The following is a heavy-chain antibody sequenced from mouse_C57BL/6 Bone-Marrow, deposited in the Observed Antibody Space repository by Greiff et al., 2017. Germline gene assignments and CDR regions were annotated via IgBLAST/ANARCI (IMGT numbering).Heavy chain of an antibody. CDR1: GFAFSSYD. CDR3: ARVYYGYLYYFDY. V-gene: IGHV5-12-1*01. D-gene: IGHD2-2*01. J-gene: IGHJ2*01. Sequence: EVNLVESGGGLVKPGGSLKLSCAASGFAFSSYDMSWVRQTPEKRLEWVAYISSGGGSTYYPDTVKGRFTIFRDNAKNTLYLQMSSLKSEDTAMYYCARVYYGYLYYFDYWGQGTTLTVSS. CDR2: ISSGGGST.